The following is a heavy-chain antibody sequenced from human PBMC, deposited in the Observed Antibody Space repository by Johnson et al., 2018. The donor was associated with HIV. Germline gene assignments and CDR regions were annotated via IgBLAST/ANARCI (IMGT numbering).Heavy chain of an antibody. Sequence: LVESGGVVVQPGGSLRLSCETSRFTFDDYAMHWVRQAPGKGLEWVSLINWDGDSTYYADSVQGRFTISSDNSKNSLYLQMNSLRAEDTALYYCARDRGRTSPFGVVIMDAFDIWGQGTMVTVSS. CDR2: INWDGDST. CDR3: ARDRGRTSPFGVVIMDAFDI. J-gene: IGHJ3*02. V-gene: IGHV3-43D*03. CDR1: RFTFDDYA. D-gene: IGHD3-3*01.